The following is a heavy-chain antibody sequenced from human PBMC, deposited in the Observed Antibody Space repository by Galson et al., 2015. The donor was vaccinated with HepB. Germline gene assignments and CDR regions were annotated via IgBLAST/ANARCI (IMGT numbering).Heavy chain of an antibody. CDR1: GFTFRIYG. CDR3: ANVYSNYTLDY. Sequence: SLRLSCAASGFTFRIYGMSWVRQAPGKGLEWVSSISGSEDRTFYADSVKGRFTISRDHSKNTVDLLLNSLRAEGTAVYYCANVYSNYTLDYWGQGTLVAVSS. V-gene: IGHV3-23*01. D-gene: IGHD4-11*01. CDR2: ISGSEDRT. J-gene: IGHJ4*02.